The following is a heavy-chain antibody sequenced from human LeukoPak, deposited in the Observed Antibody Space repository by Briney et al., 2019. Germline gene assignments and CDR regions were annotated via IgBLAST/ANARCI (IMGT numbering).Heavy chain of an antibody. J-gene: IGHJ4*02. V-gene: IGHV3-30*02. Sequence: SGGSLRLSCAASGFTFSSYGMHWVRQAPGKGLEWVAFIRYDGSNKYYADSVKGRFTISRDNSKNTLYLQMNSLRAEDTAVYYCAAAGQYQLLEVFDYWGQGTLVTVSS. CDR3: AAAGQYQLLEVFDY. CDR2: IRYDGSNK. D-gene: IGHD2-2*01. CDR1: GFTFSSYG.